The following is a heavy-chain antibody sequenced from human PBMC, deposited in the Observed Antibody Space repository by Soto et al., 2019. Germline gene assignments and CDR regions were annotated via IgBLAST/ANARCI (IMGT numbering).Heavy chain of an antibody. CDR1: GFTFSSYA. Sequence: GGSLRLSCAASGFTFSSYAMHWVRQAPGKGLEWVAVISYDGSNKYYADSVKGRFTISRDNSKNTLYLQMNSLRAEDTAVYYCARDYDYGDTSEGYYDYGMDVWGQGTTVTVSS. J-gene: IGHJ6*02. CDR3: ARDYDYGDTSEGYYDYGMDV. V-gene: IGHV3-30-3*01. D-gene: IGHD4-17*01. CDR2: ISYDGSNK.